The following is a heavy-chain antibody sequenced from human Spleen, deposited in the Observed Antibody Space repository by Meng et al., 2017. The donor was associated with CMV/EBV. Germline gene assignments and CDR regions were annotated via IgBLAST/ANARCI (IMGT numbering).Heavy chain of an antibody. Sequence: ASGFTFSSYAMHWVRQAPGKGLEWVAVISYDGSNKYYADSVKGRFTISRDNSKNTLYLQMNSLRAEDTAVYYCARGGIAADDAFDIWGQGTMVTVSS. J-gene: IGHJ3*02. CDR1: GFTFSSYA. CDR2: ISYDGSNK. V-gene: IGHV3-30*04. CDR3: ARGGIAADDAFDI. D-gene: IGHD6-13*01.